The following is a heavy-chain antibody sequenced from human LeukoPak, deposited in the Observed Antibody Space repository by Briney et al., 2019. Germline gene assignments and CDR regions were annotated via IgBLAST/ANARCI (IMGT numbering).Heavy chain of an antibody. D-gene: IGHD3-10*01. CDR3: AKRSITMVRGVTYYYGMDV. CDR2: ISGSGGST. CDR1: GFTFSSYA. V-gene: IGHV3-23*01. Sequence: GGSLRLSCAASGFTFSSYAMSWVRQASGKGLEWVSAISGSGGSTYYADSVKGRFTISRDNSKNTLYLQMNSLRAEDTAVYYCAKRSITMVRGVTYYYGMDVWGKGTTVTVSS. J-gene: IGHJ6*04.